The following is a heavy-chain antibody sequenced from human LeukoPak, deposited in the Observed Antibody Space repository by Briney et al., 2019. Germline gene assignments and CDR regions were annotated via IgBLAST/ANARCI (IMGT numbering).Heavy chain of an antibody. CDR1: GGSISSSSYY. Sequence: SETLSPTCTVSGGSISSSSYYWGWIRQPPGKGLEWIGSIYYSGSTYYNPSLKSRVTISVDTSKNQFSLKLSSVTAADTAVYYCAGAWQQLVPWFDPWGQGTLVTVSS. J-gene: IGHJ5*02. CDR2: IYYSGST. CDR3: AGAWQQLVPWFDP. D-gene: IGHD6-13*01. V-gene: IGHV4-39*07.